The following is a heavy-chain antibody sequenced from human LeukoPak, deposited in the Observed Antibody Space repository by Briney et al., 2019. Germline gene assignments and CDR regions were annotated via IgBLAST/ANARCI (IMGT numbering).Heavy chain of an antibody. V-gene: IGHV3-23*01. D-gene: IGHD4-23*01. CDR3: SKVDAVATSET. J-gene: IGHJ1*01. CDR1: GFTFSSFA. Sequence: GGSLRLSCAASGFTFSSFAMSWIRRAPGKGLEWVSSVGASGVGIYYADSVRGRFTISRDNSKNSLYLQMNSLKAEDSAVYYCSKVDAVATSETWGQRDLGTVSS. CDR2: VGASGVGI.